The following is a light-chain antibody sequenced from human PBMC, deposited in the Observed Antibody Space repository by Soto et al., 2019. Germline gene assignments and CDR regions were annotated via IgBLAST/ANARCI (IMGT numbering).Light chain of an antibody. V-gene: IGLV2-23*01. CDR2: EGS. CDR3: CSYAGSSTPYV. J-gene: IGLJ1*01. Sequence: QSALTQPASLSGSPGQSITIACTGTSSDVGSYNLVSLYQQHPGKAPKLMIYEGSKRPSGVANRFSGSKSGNTASLTISGLQAEDEADYYCCSYAGSSTPYVFGPGTKLTVL. CDR1: SSDVGSYNL.